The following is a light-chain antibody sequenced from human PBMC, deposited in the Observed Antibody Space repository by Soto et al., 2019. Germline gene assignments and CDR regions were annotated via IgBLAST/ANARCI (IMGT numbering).Light chain of an antibody. Sequence: QSVLTQPPSASGTPGQRVTISCSGSSSNIGRNTVNWYQQFPGTAPKLLIYSNDQRPSGVPDRFSASKSGTSASLAISGLQSEDEADYYCAAWDASLNGSVFGTGTKVTVL. V-gene: IGLV1-44*01. CDR3: AAWDASLNGSV. J-gene: IGLJ1*01. CDR2: SND. CDR1: SSNIGRNT.